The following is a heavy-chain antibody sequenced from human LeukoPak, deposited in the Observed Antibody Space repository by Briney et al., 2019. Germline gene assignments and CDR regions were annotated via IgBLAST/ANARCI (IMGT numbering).Heavy chain of an antibody. CDR3: ARLSPPHYDSSGYYYVGAFDI. V-gene: IGHV4-31*03. CDR1: GGSISSGGYY. CDR2: IYYSGST. Sequence: PSQTLSLTCTVSGGSISSGGYYWSWIRRHPGKGLEWIGYIYYSGSTYYNPSLKSRVTISVDTSKNQFSLRLSSVTAADTAVYYCARLSPPHYDSSGYYYVGAFDIWGQGTMVTVSS. D-gene: IGHD3-22*01. J-gene: IGHJ3*02.